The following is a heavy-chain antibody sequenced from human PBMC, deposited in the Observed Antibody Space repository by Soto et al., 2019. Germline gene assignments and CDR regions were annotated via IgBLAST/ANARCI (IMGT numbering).Heavy chain of an antibody. CDR3: ARGPSTYDILTGYSPLYYYGMDV. CDR1: GGTFSSYA. V-gene: IGHV1-69*13. D-gene: IGHD3-9*01. CDR2: IIPIFGTA. Sequence: ASVKVSCKASGGTFSSYAISWVRQAPGQGLEWMGGIIPIFGTANYAQKFQGRVTITADESTSTAYMELSSLRSEGTAVYYCARGPSTYDILTGYSPLYYYGMDVWGQGTTVTVSS. J-gene: IGHJ6*02.